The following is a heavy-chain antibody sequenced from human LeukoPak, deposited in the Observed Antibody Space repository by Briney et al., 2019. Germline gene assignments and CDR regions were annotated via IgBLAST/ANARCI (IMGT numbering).Heavy chain of an antibody. V-gene: IGHV3-30*04. CDR3: AREDVYSGYDYYFDY. CDR1: GFTFSSYA. CDR2: ISYDGSNK. D-gene: IGHD5-12*01. J-gene: IGHJ4*02. Sequence: PGRSLRLSCAASGFTFSSYAMHWVRQAPGKGLEWVAVISYDGSNKYYADSVKGRFTISRDNSKNTLYLQMNSLRAEDTAVYYCAREDVYSGYDYYFDYWGQGTLVTVSS.